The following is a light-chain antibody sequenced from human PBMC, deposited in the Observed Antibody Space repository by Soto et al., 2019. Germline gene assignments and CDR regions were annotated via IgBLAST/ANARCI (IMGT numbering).Light chain of an antibody. V-gene: IGKV3-20*01. J-gene: IGKJ4*01. CDR2: AAS. Sequence: EIGLTQAPGTLSLSPGERATLSCMASQSVSSSYLAWYQQKPGQAPRLLIYAASRRATGIPDRFSGSGSGTDFTLTISRLEPEDFAVYYCQQYGSSPLTFGGGAKVEIK. CDR3: QQYGSSPLT. CDR1: QSVSSSY.